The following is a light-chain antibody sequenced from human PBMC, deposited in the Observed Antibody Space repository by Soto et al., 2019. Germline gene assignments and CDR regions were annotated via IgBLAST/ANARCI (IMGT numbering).Light chain of an antibody. V-gene: IGKV3-20*01. Sequence: EIVLTQSPGTLSLSPGERATLSCRASQSVSSSYLAWHQQKPDQAPRLLIYGASSRATGIPDRFSGSGSGTDFTLTISRLEPEDFAVYYCQQYGSSPYTFGQGTKLEIK. J-gene: IGKJ2*01. CDR1: QSVSSSY. CDR2: GAS. CDR3: QQYGSSPYT.